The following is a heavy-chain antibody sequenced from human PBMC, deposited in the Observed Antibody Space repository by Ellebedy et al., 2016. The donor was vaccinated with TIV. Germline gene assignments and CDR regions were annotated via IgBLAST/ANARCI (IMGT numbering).Heavy chain of an antibody. CDR2: ISTTGNE. V-gene: IGHV3-23*01. Sequence: PGGSLRLSCAASGFTFSHYGMSWVRQAPGKGLQWVSAISTTGNEHYAESVRGRVTISRDNSKNTLYMQMNSLRVEDTATYYCATQMWDSNYWGQGTVVTVSS. CDR3: ATQMWDSNY. D-gene: IGHD1-26*01. CDR1: GFTFSHYG. J-gene: IGHJ4*02.